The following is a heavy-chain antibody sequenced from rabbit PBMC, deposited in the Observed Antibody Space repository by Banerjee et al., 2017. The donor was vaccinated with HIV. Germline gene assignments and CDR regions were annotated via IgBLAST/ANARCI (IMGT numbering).Heavy chain of an antibody. D-gene: IGHD7-1*01. CDR2: IYTGSSGST. V-gene: IGHV1S40*01. CDR3: ARDRDGDAGYGSLAL. J-gene: IGHJ4*01. Sequence: TCTASGFSFSSTYYICWVRQAPGKGLELIACIYTGSSGSTDYATWAKGRFTISKTSSTTVTLQMTSLTAADTATYFCARDRDGDAGYGSLALWGQGTLVTVS. CDR1: GFSFSSTYY.